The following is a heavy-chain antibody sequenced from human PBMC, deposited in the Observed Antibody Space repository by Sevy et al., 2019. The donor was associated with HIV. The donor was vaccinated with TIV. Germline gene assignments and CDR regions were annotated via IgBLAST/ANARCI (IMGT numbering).Heavy chain of an antibody. CDR3: ARDGGYNRFDY. D-gene: IGHD5-12*01. V-gene: IGHV3-48*03. CDR2: ISSSGSTI. J-gene: IGHJ4*02. Sequence: GGSLRLSCAASGFTFSSYEMNWVRQAPGKGLEWVSYISSSGSTIYYADSVKGRFTISRDNAKNSLYLQMNSLRAEDTAVYYCARDGGYNRFDYWGQGTLVTVSS. CDR1: GFTFSSYE.